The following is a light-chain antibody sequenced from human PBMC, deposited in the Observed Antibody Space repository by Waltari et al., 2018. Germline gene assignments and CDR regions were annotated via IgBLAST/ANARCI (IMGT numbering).Light chain of an antibody. CDR3: MVWHGGAGV. V-gene: IGLV5-45*03. J-gene: IGLJ3*02. CDR2: PDSDT. CDR1: SDLYVGDYR. Sequence: QPVLTQPSSLSAPPGAPASLTCTLRSDLYVGDYRIFWYPQMPGSPPHYPLPDSDTQWGSGVPRGWSWCKYASANAGVLVISAVQAEDEADYYCMVWHGGAGVFGGGTKLTVL.